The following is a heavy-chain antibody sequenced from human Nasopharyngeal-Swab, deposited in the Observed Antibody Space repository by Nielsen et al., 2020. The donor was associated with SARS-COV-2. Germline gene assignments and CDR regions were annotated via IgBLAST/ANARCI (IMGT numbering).Heavy chain of an antibody. J-gene: IGHJ4*02. CDR1: GCTFSSYA. V-gene: IGHV1-18*01. CDR3: AREAGSGWSEGYFDY. Sequence: ASVNVSCKASGCTFSSYAISWVRQAPGQGLEWMGWISAYNGNTNYAQKLPGRVTMTTDTSTSTAYMELRSLRSDDKAVYYCAREAGSGWSEGYFDYWGPGTLVTASS. CDR2: ISAYNGNT. D-gene: IGHD6-19*01.